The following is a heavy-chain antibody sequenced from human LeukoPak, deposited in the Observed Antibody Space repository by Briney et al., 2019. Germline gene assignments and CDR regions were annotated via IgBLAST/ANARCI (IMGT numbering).Heavy chain of an antibody. D-gene: IGHD2-21*02. V-gene: IGHV3-30-3*01. CDR3: AKKGAVTATGYFDY. J-gene: IGHJ4*02. CDR2: ISYDGSNK. CDR1: GFTFSSSA. Sequence: GGSLRLSCAASGFTFSSSAMSWVRQVPGKGLEWVAVISYDGSNKFYADSVKGRFTISRDNSKNTLYLQMNNLRAEDTAIYYCAKKGAVTATGYFDYWGQGTLVTVSS.